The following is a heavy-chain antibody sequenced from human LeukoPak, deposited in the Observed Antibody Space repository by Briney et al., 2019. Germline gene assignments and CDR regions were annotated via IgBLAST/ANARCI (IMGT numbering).Heavy chain of an antibody. CDR1: GFTFSSYA. V-gene: IGHV3-23*01. D-gene: IGHD3-22*01. J-gene: IGHJ4*02. CDR2: ISGSGGST. CDR3: AKEGPGDYYDSSGIFDY. Sequence: GGSLRLSCAASGFTFSSYAMSWVRQAPGKGLEWVSAISGSGGSTYYAGSVKGRFTISRDNSKNTLYLQMNSLRAEDTAVYYCAKEGPGDYYDSSGIFDYWGQGTLVTVSS.